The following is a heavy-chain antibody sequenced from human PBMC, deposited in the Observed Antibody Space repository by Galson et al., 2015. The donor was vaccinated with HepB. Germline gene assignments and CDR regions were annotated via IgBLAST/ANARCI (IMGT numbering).Heavy chain of an antibody. CDR3: ARAGRVPAAIYNWFDP. V-gene: IGHV1-46*03. CDR1: GYTFTSYY. J-gene: IGHJ5*02. D-gene: IGHD2-2*02. Sequence: SVKVSCKASGYTFTSYYMHWVRQAPGQGLEWMGIINPSGGSTSYAQKFQGRVTMTRDTSTSTVYMELSSLRSEDTAVYYCARAGRVPAAIYNWFDPWGQGTLVTVSS. CDR2: INPSGGST.